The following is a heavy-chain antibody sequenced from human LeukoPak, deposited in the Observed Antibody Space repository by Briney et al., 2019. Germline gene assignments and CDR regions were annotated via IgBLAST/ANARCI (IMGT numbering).Heavy chain of an antibody. J-gene: IGHJ6*03. CDR3: ARAEKPNWGNYYYYCMDV. D-gene: IGHD7-27*01. Sequence: ASVKVSCKASGYTFSSYGISWVRQAPGQGLEWMGWISTYNGNTNYAQKLQGRVTMTTDTSTTTAYMELRGLRSDDTAVYYCARAEKPNWGNYYYYCMDVWGKGTTVTVSS. V-gene: IGHV1-18*01. CDR1: GYTFSSYG. CDR2: ISTYNGNT.